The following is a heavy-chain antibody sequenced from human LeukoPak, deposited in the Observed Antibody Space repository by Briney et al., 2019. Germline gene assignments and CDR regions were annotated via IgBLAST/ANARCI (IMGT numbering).Heavy chain of an antibody. J-gene: IGHJ4*02. CDR2: ISSSGTTI. CDR3: ARDLGGGTGFDC. D-gene: IGHD3-16*01. V-gene: IGHV3-48*03. CDR1: GFAFSSYQ. Sequence: GGSLRLSCAASGFAFSSYQMNWVRQATGKGLAWVSFISSSGTTIYYADSVKGRFTISRDNAENSLYLQMNSLRAEDTAVYYCARDLGGGTGFDCWGQGSLVTVSS.